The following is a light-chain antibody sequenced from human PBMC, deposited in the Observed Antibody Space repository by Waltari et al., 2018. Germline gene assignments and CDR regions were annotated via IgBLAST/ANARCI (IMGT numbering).Light chain of an antibody. J-gene: IGLJ3*02. CDR2: RNN. V-gene: IGLV1-47*01. CDR3: AAWDDSLSVWV. Sequence: QSVLTQPPSASGTPGQRVPLSCSGSSSTIGSNYVSWYQQLPGTAPKLLIYRNNQRPSGVPDRFSGSKSGTSASLAISGLRSEDEADYYCAAWDDSLSVWVFGGGTKLTVL. CDR1: SSTIGSNY.